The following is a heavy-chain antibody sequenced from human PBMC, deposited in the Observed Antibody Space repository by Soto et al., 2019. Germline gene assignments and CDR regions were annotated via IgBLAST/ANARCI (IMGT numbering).Heavy chain of an antibody. CDR1: GFTFSDHY. CDR3: VKDFYDYIWGSSAQAFDI. V-gene: IGHV3-23*01. J-gene: IGHJ3*02. CDR2: ISGSGGST. D-gene: IGHD3-16*01. Sequence: GGSLRLSCAASGFTFSDHYMDWVRQAPGKGLKWVSAISGSGGSTYYADSVKGRFTISRDNSKNTLYLQMNSLRAEDTAVYYFVKDFYDYIWGSSAQAFDIWGQGTMVTVSS.